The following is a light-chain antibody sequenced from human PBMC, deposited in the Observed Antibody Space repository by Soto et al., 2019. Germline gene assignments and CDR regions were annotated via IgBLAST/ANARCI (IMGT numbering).Light chain of an antibody. CDR3: QQRSNWPSLT. Sequence: EIVLKKSPATLSFSPGERATLSCRASQSVSRYLAWYQQKPGQAPRLLIYDASNRATGIPARFSGSGSETDFTLTISSLEPEDSAVYYCQQRSNWPSLTFGGGTRLEIK. CDR2: DAS. CDR1: QSVSRY. J-gene: IGKJ5*01. V-gene: IGKV3-11*01.